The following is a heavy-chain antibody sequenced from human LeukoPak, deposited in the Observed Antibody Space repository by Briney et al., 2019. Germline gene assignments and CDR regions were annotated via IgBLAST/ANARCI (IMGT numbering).Heavy chain of an antibody. J-gene: IGHJ4*02. CDR2: IYYSGST. CDR3: ARQDIGYCSGGSCPSIFDY. Sequence: SETLSLTCTVSGGSISSYYWSWIRQPPGKGLEWIGYIYYSGSTNYNPSLKSRVTISVDTSKNQFSLKLSSVTAADTAVYYCARQDIGYCSGGSCPSIFDYWGQGTLVTVSS. D-gene: IGHD2-15*01. V-gene: IGHV4-59*08. CDR1: GGSISSYY.